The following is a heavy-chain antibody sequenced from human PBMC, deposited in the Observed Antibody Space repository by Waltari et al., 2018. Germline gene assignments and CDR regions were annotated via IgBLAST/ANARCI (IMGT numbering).Heavy chain of an antibody. CDR2: IIPGIGTA. CDR1: GGTFKSHA. CDR3: SRGDTFGSGDS. V-gene: IGHV1-69*01. D-gene: IGHD3-10*01. J-gene: IGHJ4*02. Sequence: QVQLVQSGAEVKKPGSSVKVSCRASGGTFKSHAISWVRQAPGQGLEWMGGIIPGIGTAEYAQRFQGSVTITADEPTTTAYMEISGLTSEDTAVYFCSRGDTFGSGDSWGQGTLVTVSS.